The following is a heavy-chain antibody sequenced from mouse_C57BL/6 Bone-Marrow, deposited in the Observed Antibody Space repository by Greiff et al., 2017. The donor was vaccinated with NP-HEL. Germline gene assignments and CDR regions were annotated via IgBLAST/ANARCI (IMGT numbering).Heavy chain of an antibody. CDR3: TSEGEITTVVPYAMDY. CDR1: GYTFTDYE. Sequence: QVQLKQSGAELVRPGASVTLSCKASGYTFTDYEMHWVKQTPVHGLEWIGAIDPETGGTAYNQKFKGKAIPTADKSSSTAYMELRSLTSEDSAVYYCTSEGEITTVVPYAMDYWGQGTSVTVSS. V-gene: IGHV1-15*01. CDR2: IDPETGGT. D-gene: IGHD1-1*01. J-gene: IGHJ4*01.